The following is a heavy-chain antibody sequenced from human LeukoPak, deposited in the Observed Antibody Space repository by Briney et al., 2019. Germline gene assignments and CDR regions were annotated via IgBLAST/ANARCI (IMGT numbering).Heavy chain of an antibody. V-gene: IGHV3-33*06. CDR2: IWYDGSNK. Sequence: PGGSLRLSCAASGFTFSSYGMHWVRQAPGKGLEWVAVIWYDGSNKYYADSVKGRFTISRDNSKNTLYLQMNSLRAEDTAVYYCAKPPPYDLPFDYWGQGTLVTVSS. CDR1: GFTFSSYG. D-gene: IGHD5-12*01. J-gene: IGHJ4*02. CDR3: AKPPPYDLPFDY.